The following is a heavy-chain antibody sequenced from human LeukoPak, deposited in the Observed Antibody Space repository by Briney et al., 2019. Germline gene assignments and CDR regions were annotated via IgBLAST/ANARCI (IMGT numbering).Heavy chain of an antibody. CDR2: INHSGST. D-gene: IGHD5-18*01. J-gene: IGHJ4*02. CDR1: AGSLSGYY. V-gene: IGHV4-34*01. CDR3: ARPGKRGYSYGYGY. Sequence: SEFLSLTCAVYAGSLSGYYWSCIRQPPGNGLEWIGEINHSGSTNYNPTPKSRVTISVDTSKNQFSLKLSSVAAADAAVYYCARPGKRGYSYGYGYWGEGALGTVSS.